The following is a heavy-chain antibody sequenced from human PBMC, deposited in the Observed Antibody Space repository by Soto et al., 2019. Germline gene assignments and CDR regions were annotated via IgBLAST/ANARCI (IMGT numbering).Heavy chain of an antibody. D-gene: IGHD5-12*01. V-gene: IGHV3-48*02. Sequence: GGSLRLSCAASGFTFSSYSMNWVRQAPGKGLEWVSYISSSSSTIYYADSVKGRFTISRDNAKNSLYLQMNSLRDEDTAVYYYARVPVDIVATIRAYYYYGMDVWGQGTMVTVSS. CDR1: GFTFSSYS. J-gene: IGHJ6*02. CDR3: ARVPVDIVATIRAYYYYGMDV. CDR2: ISSSSSTI.